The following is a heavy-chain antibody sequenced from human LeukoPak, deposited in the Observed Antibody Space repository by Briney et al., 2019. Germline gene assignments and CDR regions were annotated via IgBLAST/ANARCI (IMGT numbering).Heavy chain of an antibody. V-gene: IGHV1-2*02. CDR1: GYTFSDYY. Sequence: ASVKVSCKASGYTFSDYYIHWVRQAPGQGPEWMGWINPNSGYAQRIQGRVTMTRDTSIRTAYMELSRLRFDDTALYYCARSYGQRVSDAFDIWGQGTMVTVSP. J-gene: IGHJ3*02. CDR3: ARSYGQRVSDAFDI. D-gene: IGHD5-18*01. CDR2: INPNSG.